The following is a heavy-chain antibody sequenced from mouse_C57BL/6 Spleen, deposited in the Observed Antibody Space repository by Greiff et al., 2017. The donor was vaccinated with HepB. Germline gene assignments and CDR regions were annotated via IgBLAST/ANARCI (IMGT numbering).Heavy chain of an antibody. CDR2: IYYSGTI. CDR3: AREGDYAYAMDY. J-gene: IGHJ4*01. Sequence: EVQLQQSGPGLVKPSQTVFLTCTVTGISITTGNYRWSWIRQFPGNKLEWIGYIYYSGTITYNPSLTSRTTITRDTPKNQFFLEMNSLTAEDTATYYCAREGDYAYAMDYWGQGTSVTVSS. CDR1: GISITTGNYR. D-gene: IGHD2-4*01. V-gene: IGHV3-5*01.